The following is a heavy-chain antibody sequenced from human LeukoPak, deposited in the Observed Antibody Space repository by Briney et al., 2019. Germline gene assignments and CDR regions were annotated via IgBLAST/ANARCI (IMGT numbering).Heavy chain of an antibody. CDR3: AKDLSRFCGGGCPLDS. V-gene: IGHV3-23*01. Sequence: GGSLRLSCAASGFTFSSFAMSWVRQAPGKGLEWVSTIGGRGSSTYYADSVKGRCTVSRGNAKNTLYLQMNSLRAEDTAVYYCAKDLSRFCGGGCPLDSWGQGTLVTVSS. CDR1: GFTFSSFA. CDR2: IGGRGSST. D-gene: IGHD2-21*02. J-gene: IGHJ4*02.